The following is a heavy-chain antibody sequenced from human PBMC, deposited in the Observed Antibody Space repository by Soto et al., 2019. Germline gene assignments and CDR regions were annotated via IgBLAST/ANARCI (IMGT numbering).Heavy chain of an antibody. V-gene: IGHV1-46*01. D-gene: IGHD2-8*01. J-gene: IGHJ6*02. CDR2: INPSGGST. Sequence: QVQLVQSGAEVKKPGASVKVSCKASGYTFTSYYMHWVRQAPGQGLEWMGIINPSGGSTRYAQKFQGRVTMTRDTSTSPVYMELSSLRSEDTAVYYCARQARYCTNGVCSAYGMDVWGQGTTVTVSS. CDR3: ARQARYCTNGVCSAYGMDV. CDR1: GYTFTSYY.